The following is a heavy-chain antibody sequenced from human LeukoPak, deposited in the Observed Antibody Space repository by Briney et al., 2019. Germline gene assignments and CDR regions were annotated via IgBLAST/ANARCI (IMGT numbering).Heavy chain of an antibody. J-gene: IGHJ4*01. CDR2: MSKSGYYT. CDR3: AKFNGWELAEYYLDY. Sequence: GGSLRLSCAASGFIFSDYAMSWVRQAPGKGLEWLSGMSKSGYYTYDTESVKGRFTISRDNSKNTLHLQMSDLRAEDTAIYYCAKFNGWELAEYYLDYWGHGTLVTVSS. CDR1: GFIFSDYA. V-gene: IGHV3-23*01. D-gene: IGHD1-26*01.